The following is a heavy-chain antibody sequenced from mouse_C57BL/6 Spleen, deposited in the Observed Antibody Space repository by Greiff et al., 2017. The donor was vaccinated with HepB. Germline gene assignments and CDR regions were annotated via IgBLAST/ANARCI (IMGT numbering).Heavy chain of an antibody. J-gene: IGHJ4*01. CDR2: IYPGSGST. CDR1: GYTFTSYW. D-gene: IGHD1-1*01. CDR3: ARRGFITTVVARDYYAMDY. Sequence: QVQLQQPGAELVKPGASVKMSCKASGYTFTSYWITWVKQRPGQGLEWIGDIYPGSGSTNYNEKFKSKATLTVDTSSSTAYMQLSSLTSEDSAVYYCARRGFITTVVARDYYAMDYWGQGTSVTVSS. V-gene: IGHV1-55*01.